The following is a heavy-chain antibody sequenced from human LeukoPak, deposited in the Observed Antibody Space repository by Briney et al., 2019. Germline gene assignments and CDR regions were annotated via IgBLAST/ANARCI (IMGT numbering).Heavy chain of an antibody. CDR2: ISDTGATT. V-gene: IGHV3-23*01. J-gene: IGHJ4*02. D-gene: IGHD2-8*01. Sequence: GGSLRLSCAGSGLTFSSYAMSRVRQAPGKGLEWVSAISDTGATTYDADSVKGRFTISRDNSRSTLYLQMNSLRAEDTALYYCAKDTSIGRYCTNGVCSPFDYWGQGTLVTVSS. CDR1: GLTFSSYA. CDR3: AKDTSIGRYCTNGVCSPFDY.